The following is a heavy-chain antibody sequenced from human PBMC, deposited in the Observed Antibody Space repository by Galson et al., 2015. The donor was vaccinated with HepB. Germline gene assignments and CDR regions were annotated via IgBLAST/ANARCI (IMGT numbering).Heavy chain of an antibody. V-gene: IGHV3-49*03. CDR3: TRDPPGIAAAAPILNSYYYGMDV. Sequence: SPRLCRAAGGVTFGEYAMSWCGQAGGQGVEWVGFVRSEAGGGTGECAASAKGRFTISRDDCKSIAYLQMNSLKTEDTAVYYWTRDPPGIAAAAPILNSYYYGMDVWSQGTTVTVSS. CDR1: GVTFGEYA. J-gene: IGHJ6*02. CDR2: VRSEAGGGTG. D-gene: IGHD6-13*01.